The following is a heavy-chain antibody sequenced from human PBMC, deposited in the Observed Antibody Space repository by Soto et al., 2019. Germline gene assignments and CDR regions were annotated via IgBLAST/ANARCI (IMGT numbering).Heavy chain of an antibody. Sequence: SETLSLTCTVVGGSMGNSCYKWAWIRQPPGRGLEGIANIYYSGTTYYNPSLRTRLAISVDTSQNQFSLRLKPVTAADTAVYYCARPSNQIVGVTSVPGWFDPWGQGILVNVS. J-gene: IGHJ5*02. D-gene: IGHD2-21*02. CDR1: GGSMGNSCYK. CDR3: ARPSNQIVGVTSVPGWFDP. V-gene: IGHV4-39*01. CDR2: IYYSGTT.